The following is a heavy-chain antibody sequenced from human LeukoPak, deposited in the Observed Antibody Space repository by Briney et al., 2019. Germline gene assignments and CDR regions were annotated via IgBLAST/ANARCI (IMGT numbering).Heavy chain of an antibody. D-gene: IGHD6-6*01. V-gene: IGHV3-74*01. CDR2: VNGDGTTT. CDR3: ARGYSSSSEGDYFHY. J-gene: IGHJ4*02. CDR1: GFTFSIYW. Sequence: GGSLRLSCAASGFTFSIYWMQWVRQAPGKGLLWVSRVNGDGTTTNYADAVKGRFTISRDNAKNTLYLRMNSLRAEDTAVYYCARGYSSSSEGDYFHYWGQGTLVTVSS.